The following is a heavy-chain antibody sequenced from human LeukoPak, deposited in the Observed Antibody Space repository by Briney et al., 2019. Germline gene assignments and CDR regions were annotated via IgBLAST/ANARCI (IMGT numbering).Heavy chain of an antibody. D-gene: IGHD3-16*01. CDR2: ISGSGGNT. V-gene: IGHV3-23*01. J-gene: IGHJ5*02. Sequence: GGSLRLSCAASRFTFSSYAMSWVRQAPGKGLEWVSAISGSGGNTYYADSVKGRFTISRDNSKNTLYLQMNSLRAEYTAVYYCAPGTFYASGGFFPPRGQGTPVPLPP. CDR3: APGTFYASGGFFPP. CDR1: RFTFSSYA.